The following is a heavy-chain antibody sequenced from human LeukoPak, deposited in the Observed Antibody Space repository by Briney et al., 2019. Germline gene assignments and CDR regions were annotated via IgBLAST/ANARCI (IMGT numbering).Heavy chain of an antibody. J-gene: IGHJ3*02. CDR1: DFTVSGNY. Sequence: GGSLRLSCAASDFTVSGNYMSWVRQAPGKGLEWLSVLYSGGTTYYADSVKGRFTISRDNSKNTLCLQMNSLRAEDTAVYYCARDRGYRAFDIWGQGTMVTVSS. V-gene: IGHV3-53*01. D-gene: IGHD5-12*01. CDR3: ARDRGYRAFDI. CDR2: LYSGGTT.